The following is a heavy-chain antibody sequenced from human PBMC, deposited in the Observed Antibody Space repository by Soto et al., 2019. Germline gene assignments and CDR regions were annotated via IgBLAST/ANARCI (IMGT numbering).Heavy chain of an antibody. Sequence: ASETLSLTCTVSGGSISSSSYYWGWIRQPPGKGLEWIGSIYYSGSTYYNPSLKSRVTISVDTSKNQFSLKLSSVTAADTAVYYCARLYSSGWDDAFDIWGQGTMVTVSS. J-gene: IGHJ3*02. V-gene: IGHV4-39*01. CDR3: ARLYSSGWDDAFDI. D-gene: IGHD6-25*01. CDR2: IYYSGST. CDR1: GGSISSSSYY.